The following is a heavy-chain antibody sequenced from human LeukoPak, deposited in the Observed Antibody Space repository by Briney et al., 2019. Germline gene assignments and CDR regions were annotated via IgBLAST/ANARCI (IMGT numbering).Heavy chain of an antibody. CDR2: IYHFGTT. D-gene: IGHD5-24*01. V-gene: IGHV4-4*02. CDR1: GGSISSSNW. Sequence: SGTLSLTCTVSGGSISSSNWWGWVRQPPGKGLECIGEIYHFGTTNYNPSLKSRVTISVDKSKNQFSLKLNSVTAADTAVYYCAGGWLPDKNDFWGQGTLVTVSA. J-gene: IGHJ4*02. CDR3: AGGWLPDKNDF.